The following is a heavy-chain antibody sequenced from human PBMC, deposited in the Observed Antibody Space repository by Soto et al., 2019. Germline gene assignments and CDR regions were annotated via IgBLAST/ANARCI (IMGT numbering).Heavy chain of an antibody. Sequence: LVTLSVTRAVYGGSLSGYYWCWIRQRPGKGLEWIGEINHSGSTNYNPSLKSRVTISVDTSKNQFSLKLSSVTAADTAVYYCARGSKWELLIDSWGQGTLVTVSS. V-gene: IGHV4-34*01. CDR3: ARGSKWELLIDS. J-gene: IGHJ4*02. CDR1: GGSLSGYY. CDR2: INHSGST. D-gene: IGHD1-26*01.